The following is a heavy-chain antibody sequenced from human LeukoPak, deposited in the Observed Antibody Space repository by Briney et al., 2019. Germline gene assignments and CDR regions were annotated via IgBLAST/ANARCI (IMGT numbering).Heavy chain of an antibody. Sequence: GGSLRLSCVASGFIFSDYWMSWMRQAPGKGLEWVANIKYDGDEEYYVDSVKGRFTISRDNAKNSLYLQMNSLRAEDTALYYCAKDMGGWGQGTLVTVSS. CDR2: IKYDGDEE. CDR3: AKDMGG. J-gene: IGHJ4*02. CDR1: GFIFSDYW. V-gene: IGHV3-7*03. D-gene: IGHD2-15*01.